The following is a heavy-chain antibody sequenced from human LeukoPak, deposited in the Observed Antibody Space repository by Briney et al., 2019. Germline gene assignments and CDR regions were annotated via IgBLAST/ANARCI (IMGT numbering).Heavy chain of an antibody. J-gene: IGHJ4*02. CDR2: IYYSGST. Sequence: SETLSLTCAVYGGSISSYYWSWIRQPPGKGLEWIGYIYYSGSTTYNPSLKSRVSISVDTSKNQFSLRLSSVTAADTAVYYCARDKAGYNDYWGQGTLVTVSS. D-gene: IGHD5-24*01. V-gene: IGHV4-59*01. CDR1: GGSISSYY. CDR3: ARDKAGYNDY.